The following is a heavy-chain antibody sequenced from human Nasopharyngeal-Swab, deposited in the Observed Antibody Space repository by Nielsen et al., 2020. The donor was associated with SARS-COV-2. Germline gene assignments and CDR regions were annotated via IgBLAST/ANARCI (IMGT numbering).Heavy chain of an antibody. CDR1: GFTFSSYW. CDR2: INSDGSST. CDR3: AKLTLDTPRPDV. J-gene: IGHJ6*02. Sequence: GESLKISCAASGFTFSSYWMHWVRQAPGKGLVWVSRINSDGSSTSYADSVKGRFTISRDNAKNSLYLQMNSLRAEDTAVYYCAKLTLDTPRPDVWGQGTTVTVSS. V-gene: IGHV3-74*01. D-gene: IGHD5-18*01.